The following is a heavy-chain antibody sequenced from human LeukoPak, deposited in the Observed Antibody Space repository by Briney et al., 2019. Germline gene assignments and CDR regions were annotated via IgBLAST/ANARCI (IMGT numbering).Heavy chain of an antibody. D-gene: IGHD2-21*02. Sequence: SVKVSCKASGGTFSSYAISWVRQAPGQGLEWMGGIIPIFGTANYAQKFQGRVTITTDESTSTAYMELSSLRSEDTAVYYCARGGDDRGVPIFNWFDPWGQGTLVTVSS. J-gene: IGHJ5*02. CDR3: ARGGDDRGVPIFNWFDP. V-gene: IGHV1-69*05. CDR1: GGTFSSYA. CDR2: IIPIFGTA.